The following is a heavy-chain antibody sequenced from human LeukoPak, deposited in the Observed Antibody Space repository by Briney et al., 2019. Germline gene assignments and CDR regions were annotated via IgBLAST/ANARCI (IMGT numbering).Heavy chain of an antibody. CDR3: AREDTAMASDSDYYYYYMDV. V-gene: IGHV6-1*01. Sequence: SQTLSLTCAISGDSVSSNSAAWNWIRQSPSRGLEWLGRTYYRSKWYNDYAVSVKSRITINPDTSKNQFSLQLNSVTPEDTAVYYCAREDTAMASDSDYYYYYMDVWGKGTTVSVSS. CDR1: GDSVSSNSAA. J-gene: IGHJ6*03. D-gene: IGHD5-18*01. CDR2: TYYRSKWYN.